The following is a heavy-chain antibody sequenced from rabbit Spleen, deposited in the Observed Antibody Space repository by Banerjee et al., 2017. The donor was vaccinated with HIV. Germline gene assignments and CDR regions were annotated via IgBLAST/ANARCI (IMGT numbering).Heavy chain of an antibody. Sequence: QALEESGGGLVQPEGSLTLTCKASGVSFSNNNYMCWVRQAPGKGLEWIACVYAGSSGSTYSATWAKGLFTISKTSSTTVTLQMTSLTAADTATYFCARDAGTSFSTYGMDLWGPGTLVTVS. CDR3: ARDAGTSFSTYGMDL. CDR2: VYAGSSGST. V-gene: IGHV1S40*01. D-gene: IGHD8-1*01. J-gene: IGHJ6*01. CDR1: GVSFSNNNY.